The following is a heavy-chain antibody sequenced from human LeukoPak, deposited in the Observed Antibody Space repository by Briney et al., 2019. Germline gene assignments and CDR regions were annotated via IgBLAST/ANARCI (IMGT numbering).Heavy chain of an antibody. CDR3: ARDSGMVRGTVDY. CDR1: GYTFTSYY. CDR2: INPSGGST. D-gene: IGHD3-10*01. V-gene: IGHV1-46*01. J-gene: IGHJ4*02. Sequence: ASVKVSCKSSGYTFTSYYMYWVRQAPGQGLEWMGIINPSGGSTSYAQEFQGRVTMTRDTSTSTVYMELSSRRSEDTAVYYCARDSGMVRGTVDYWGQGTLVTVSS.